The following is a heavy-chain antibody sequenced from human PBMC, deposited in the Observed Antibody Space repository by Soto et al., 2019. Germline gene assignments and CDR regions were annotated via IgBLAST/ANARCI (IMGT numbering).Heavy chain of an antibody. D-gene: IGHD3-9*01. Sequence: GGSLRLSCAASGFTFSSYSINWVRQAPWKGLEWVSSISSSSIYIYYADSVKGRFTISRDNAKKSLYLQMNSLRAEDTAVYYCARLRYFDWFHNTFDTWGQRTMVTVSS. CDR2: ISSSSIYI. CDR1: GFTFSSYS. V-gene: IGHV3-21*01. J-gene: IGHJ3*02. CDR3: ARLRYFDWFHNTFDT.